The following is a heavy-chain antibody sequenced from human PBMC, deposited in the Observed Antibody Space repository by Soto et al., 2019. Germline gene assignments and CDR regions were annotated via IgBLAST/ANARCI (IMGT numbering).Heavy chain of an antibody. Sequence: PSETLSLTCTVSGDSNSSDYWNWMRQPPGKGLEWIGHIHDSGDTNHNPALGSRVNISLDTSKKKFSLNLTSVTAADTAVYFCARYTFRHAFDIWGQGTRVTVSS. CDR1: GDSNSSDY. V-gene: IGHV4-59*01. D-gene: IGHD2-21*01. CDR3: ARYTFRHAFDI. CDR2: IHDSGDT. J-gene: IGHJ3*02.